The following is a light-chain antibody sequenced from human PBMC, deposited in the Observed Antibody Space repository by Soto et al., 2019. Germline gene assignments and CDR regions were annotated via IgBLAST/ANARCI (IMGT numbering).Light chain of an antibody. CDR3: QQYGSSPGT. CDR1: QSVSSY. CDR2: GAS. Sequence: EIVLTQSPGTLSLSPGERATLSCRASQSVSSYLAWYQQKRGQAPRLLISGASSRATGIPDRFSGSGSGTDFSLTISRLEPEDFAVYYGQQYGSSPGTFGGGTKVEI. V-gene: IGKV3-20*01. J-gene: IGKJ4*01.